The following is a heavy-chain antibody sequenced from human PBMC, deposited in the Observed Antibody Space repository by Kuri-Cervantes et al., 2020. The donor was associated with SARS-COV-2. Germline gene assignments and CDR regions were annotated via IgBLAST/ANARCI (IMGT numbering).Heavy chain of an antibody. CDR2: IYYSGST. J-gene: IGHJ4*02. CDR3: ARDVTGDFDY. D-gene: IGHD3-9*01. V-gene: IGHV4-39*02. Sequence: SETLSLTCTVSGGSIRSSSHHWVWIRQPPGKGLEWIGSIYYSGSTYYNPSLKSRVTISVDTSKNQFSLKLSSVTAADTAVYYCARDVTGDFDYWGQGTLVTVSS. CDR1: GGSIRSSSHH.